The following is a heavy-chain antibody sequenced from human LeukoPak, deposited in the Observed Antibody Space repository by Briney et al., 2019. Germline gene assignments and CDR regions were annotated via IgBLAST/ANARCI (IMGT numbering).Heavy chain of an antibody. Sequence: GGSLRLSCAASGITFSNAWMTWVRRAPGKGLEWVGRILSKTDGGTADYAAPVKGRFTISRDDSKDTMNLQMNSLKSEDTAAYYCTIQRAGAFDYWGQGTLVTVSS. J-gene: IGHJ4*02. D-gene: IGHD1-1*01. CDR2: ILSKTDGGTA. CDR3: TIQRAGAFDY. V-gene: IGHV3-15*01. CDR1: GITFSNAW.